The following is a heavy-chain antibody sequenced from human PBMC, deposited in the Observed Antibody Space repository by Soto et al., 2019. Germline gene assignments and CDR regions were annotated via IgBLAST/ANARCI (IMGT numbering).Heavy chain of an antibody. CDR3: ARQADYNTLTVYFYYFDY. CDR2: IYPGDSDA. Sequence: PAESQKISCNSSGYFFTDDRIGLVRHLPGKRQEWMGIIYPGDSDARYSPSFQGQVTVSVDTSINTAYLRWNSVTASVTAMNYCARQADYNTLTVYFYYFDYWGQGSLVTVSS. J-gene: IGHJ4*02. CDR1: GYFFTDDR. V-gene: IGHV5-51*01. D-gene: IGHD3-9*01.